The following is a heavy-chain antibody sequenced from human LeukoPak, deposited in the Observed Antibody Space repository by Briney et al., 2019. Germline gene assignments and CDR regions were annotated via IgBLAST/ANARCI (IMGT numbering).Heavy chain of an antibody. CDR2: INPNSGGT. Sequence: ASVKVSCKASGYTFTGYYMHWVRQAPGQGLEWMGWINPNSGGTNYAQKFQGGVTMTRDTSISTAYMELSRLRSDDTAVYYCARGLDDYGDYSDAFDIWGQGTMVTVSS. CDR1: GYTFTGYY. CDR3: ARGLDDYGDYSDAFDI. J-gene: IGHJ3*02. D-gene: IGHD4-17*01. V-gene: IGHV1-2*02.